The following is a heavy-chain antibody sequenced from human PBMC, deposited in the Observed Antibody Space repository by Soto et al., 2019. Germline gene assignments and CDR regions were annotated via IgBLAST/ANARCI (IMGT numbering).Heavy chain of an antibody. CDR2: IYYSGST. CDR3: EGGFGELLYYYYGMDV. V-gene: IGHV4-39*01. Sequence: SETLSLTCTVSGGSISSSSYYWGWIRQPPGKGLEWIGSIYYSGSTYYNPSLKSRVTISVDTSKNQFSLKLSSVTAADTAVYYCEGGFGELLYYYYGMDVWGQGTTVTVSS. CDR1: GGSISSSSYY. D-gene: IGHD3-10*01. J-gene: IGHJ6*02.